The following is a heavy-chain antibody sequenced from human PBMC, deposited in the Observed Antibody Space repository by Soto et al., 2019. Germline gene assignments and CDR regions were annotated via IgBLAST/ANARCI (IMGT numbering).Heavy chain of an antibody. CDR3: ATLSTSGS. CDR1: GFTFRSAH. CDR2: IYSDGTT. Sequence: EVQLVESGGVSVQPGGSLRLSCAASGFTFRSAHMTWVRQAPGKGLEWVSVIYSDGTTKYADSVRGRFTISRDNSKNTLYLQMNSLRAEDTAVYFCATLSTSGSWGQGTLVTVSS. V-gene: IGHV3-66*01. J-gene: IGHJ5*02. D-gene: IGHD3-10*01.